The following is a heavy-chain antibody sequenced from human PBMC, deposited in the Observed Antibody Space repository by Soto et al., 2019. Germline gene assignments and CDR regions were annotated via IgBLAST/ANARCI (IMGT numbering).Heavy chain of an antibody. J-gene: IGHJ6*02. D-gene: IGHD6-13*01. CDR1: GFTFSSYA. CDR2: ISYDGSNK. V-gene: IGHV3-30-3*01. Sequence: QVQLVESGGGVVQPGRSLRLSCAASGFTFSSYAMHWVRQAPGKGLEWVAVISYDGSNKYYADSVKGRFTISRDNSKNTLYLQMNRLRAEDTAVYYCARAIPSGYSSSWYYYYGMDVWGQGTTVTVSS. CDR3: ARAIPSGYSSSWYYYYGMDV.